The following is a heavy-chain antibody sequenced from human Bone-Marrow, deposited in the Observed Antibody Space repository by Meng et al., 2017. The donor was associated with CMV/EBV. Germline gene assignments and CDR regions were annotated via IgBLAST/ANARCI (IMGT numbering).Heavy chain of an antibody. J-gene: IGHJ4*02. D-gene: IGHD1-14*01. CDR2: IRFDESEK. V-gene: IGHV3-30*02. CDR1: GFTFRDYG. Sequence: GESLKISCAASGFTFRDYGMHWVRQAPGRGLEWVAFIRFDESEKYYGDSVTGRFTISRDNSKNTLYLQMSSLRGDDTALYYCAKGDMYMGYFDYWGQGTLVTVS. CDR3: AKGDMYMGYFDY.